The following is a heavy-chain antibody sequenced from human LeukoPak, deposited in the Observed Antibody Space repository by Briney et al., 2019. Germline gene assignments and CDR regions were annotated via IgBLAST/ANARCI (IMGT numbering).Heavy chain of an antibody. CDR2: INPNSGDT. CDR1: GYTFTGYY. V-gene: IGHV1-2*06. D-gene: IGHD2-21*02. Sequence: ASVKVSCKASGYTFTGYYVHWVRQAPGQGLEWMGRINPNSGDTNYAQKFQGRVTMTRDTSISTAYMELSRLRSDDTAVYYCARDYCGGDCFPDYWGQGTLITVSS. CDR3: ARDYCGGDCFPDY. J-gene: IGHJ4*02.